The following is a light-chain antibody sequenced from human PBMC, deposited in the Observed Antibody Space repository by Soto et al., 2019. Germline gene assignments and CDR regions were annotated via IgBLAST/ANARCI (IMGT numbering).Light chain of an antibody. CDR2: DVS. V-gene: IGLV2-11*01. CDR3: CSYGGSYTPYV. Sequence: QSALTQPRSVSGSPGQSVTISCTGTSSDLGLYNYVSWYQQHPGKAPKLIIYDVSKRPSGVPDRFSGSKSGNTASLTISGLQAEDEGEYFCCSYGGSYTPYVFGTGTKVTVL. J-gene: IGLJ1*01. CDR1: SSDLGLYNY.